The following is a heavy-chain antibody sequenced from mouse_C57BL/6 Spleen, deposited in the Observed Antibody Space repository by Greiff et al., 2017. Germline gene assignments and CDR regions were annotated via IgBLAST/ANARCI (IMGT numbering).Heavy chain of an antibody. V-gene: IGHV14-4*01. CDR2: IDPENGDT. Sequence: EVQLQQSGAELVRPGASVTLSCTASGFNIKDDYMHWVKQRPEQGLEWIGWIDPENGDTAYASTFQGKATITADTSSNPASLQLSRLTSEDTAVYYCILWSPRYFDVWGTGTTVTVSS. CDR1: GFNIKDDY. J-gene: IGHJ1*03. CDR3: ILWSPRYFDV. D-gene: IGHD1-1*02.